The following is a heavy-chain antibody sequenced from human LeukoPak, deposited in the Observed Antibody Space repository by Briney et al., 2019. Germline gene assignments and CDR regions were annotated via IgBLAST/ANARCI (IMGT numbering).Heavy chain of an antibody. Sequence: GGSLRLSCAASGFTVSSNYMSWVRQAPGKGLEWVSVIYSGGSTYYADSVKGRFTISRDNSKNSLYLQMNSLGAADTAVYYCARDPRYPYQYQSDDSGFSLDYWGQGTLVTVSS. J-gene: IGHJ4*02. D-gene: IGHD3-22*01. V-gene: IGHV3-53*01. CDR2: IYSGGST. CDR1: GFTVSSNY. CDR3: ARDPRYPYQYQSDDSGFSLDY.